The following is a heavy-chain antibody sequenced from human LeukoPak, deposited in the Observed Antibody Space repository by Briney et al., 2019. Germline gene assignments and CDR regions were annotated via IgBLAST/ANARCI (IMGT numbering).Heavy chain of an antibody. Sequence: EASVKVSCKASGYTFTSYGISWVRQAPGQGLEWMGWISAYNGNTNYAQKLQGRVTMTTDTSTSTAYMELRSLRSDDTAVYYCARAGIQLWSGDFDYWGQGTLVTVSS. CDR3: ARAGIQLWSGDFDY. CDR2: ISAYNGNT. J-gene: IGHJ4*02. CDR1: GYTFTSYG. D-gene: IGHD5-18*01. V-gene: IGHV1-18*01.